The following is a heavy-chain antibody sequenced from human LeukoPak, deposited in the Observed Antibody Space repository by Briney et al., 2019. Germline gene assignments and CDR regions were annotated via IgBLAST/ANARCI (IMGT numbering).Heavy chain of an antibody. CDR2: ISGSGGST. CDR3: AKEGSIAAAGPEGYSDY. D-gene: IGHD6-13*01. Sequence: GGSLRLSCAASGFTFSSYAMSWVRQAPGKGLEWVSGISGSGGSTYYADPVKGRFTISRDNSKNTLYLQMNSLRAEDTAVYYCAKEGSIAAAGPEGYSDYWGQGTLVTVSS. V-gene: IGHV3-23*01. J-gene: IGHJ4*02. CDR1: GFTFSSYA.